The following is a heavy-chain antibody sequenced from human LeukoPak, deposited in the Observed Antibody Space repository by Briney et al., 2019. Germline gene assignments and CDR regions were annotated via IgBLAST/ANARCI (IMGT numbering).Heavy chain of an antibody. CDR1: GGTFSSYT. D-gene: IGHD3-3*01. J-gene: IGHJ4*02. CDR3: ASRSTYYDFWSGYWPDY. CDR2: IIPILGIA. Sequence: GSSVKVSCKASGGTFSSYTISWVRQAPGQGLEWMGRIIPILGIANYAQKFQGRVTITADKSTSTAYMELSSLRSEDTAVYYCASRSTYYDFWSGYWPDYWGQGTLVTVSS. V-gene: IGHV1-69*02.